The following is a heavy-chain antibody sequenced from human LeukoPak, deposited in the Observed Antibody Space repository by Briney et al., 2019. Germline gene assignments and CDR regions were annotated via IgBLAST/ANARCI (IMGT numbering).Heavy chain of an antibody. CDR2: IGPDGGTT. CDR1: GFTFYTYA. CDR3: ARGAQLTDY. V-gene: IGHV3-64*01. J-gene: IGHJ4*02. Sequence: GGSLRLSCAASGFTFYTYAMHWVRQAPGKGLEYVSGIGPDGGTTYYAKSVKGRFTISRDNSKNMVYLKMGSLTAEDMGVYYCARGAQLTDYWGQGTLVTVSS. D-gene: IGHD1-1*01.